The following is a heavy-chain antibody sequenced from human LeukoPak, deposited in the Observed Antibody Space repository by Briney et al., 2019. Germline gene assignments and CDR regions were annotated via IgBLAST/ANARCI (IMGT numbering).Heavy chain of an antibody. D-gene: IGHD3-22*01. V-gene: IGHV1-2*02. CDR2: INPNSGAT. CDR1: GYTFTGYY. CDR3: ARDRGYYDSSGYLAY. Sequence: ASVKVYCKASGYTFTGYYMHWVRQAPGQGLEWMGWINPNSGATNYAQKFQGRVTMTRDMSISTAYMELSRLRSDDTAVYYCARDRGYYDSSGYLAYWGQGTLVTVSS. J-gene: IGHJ4*02.